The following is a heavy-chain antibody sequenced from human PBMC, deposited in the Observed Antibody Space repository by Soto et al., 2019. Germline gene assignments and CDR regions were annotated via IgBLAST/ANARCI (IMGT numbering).Heavy chain of an antibody. V-gene: IGHV3-66*01. CDR3: ARADSGYAHGYYYYGMDV. CDR1: GFTVSSNY. CDR2: IYSGSNT. J-gene: IGHJ6*02. D-gene: IGHD5-12*01. Sequence: PGESLRLSCAPSGFTVSSNYMAWVRQAPGKGLERESSIYSGSNTYYADSMQSRITISRDNSKNTLYLQMNSLRAEDTAVYYCARADSGYAHGYYYYGMDVWGQGT.